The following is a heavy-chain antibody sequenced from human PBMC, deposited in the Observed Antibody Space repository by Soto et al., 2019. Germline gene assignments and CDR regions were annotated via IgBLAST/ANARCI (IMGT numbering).Heavy chain of an antibody. CDR1: GGSISSYY. CDR2: IYYSGST. D-gene: IGHD3-22*01. Sequence: PSETLSLTCTVSGGSISSYYWSWIRQPPGKGLEWIGYIYYSGSTNYNPSLKSRVTMSVDTSKNQFSLKLSSVTAADTAVYYCARDQYPADSSGYYYNWFDPWGQGTLVTVSS. V-gene: IGHV4-59*12. J-gene: IGHJ5*02. CDR3: ARDQYPADSSGYYYNWFDP.